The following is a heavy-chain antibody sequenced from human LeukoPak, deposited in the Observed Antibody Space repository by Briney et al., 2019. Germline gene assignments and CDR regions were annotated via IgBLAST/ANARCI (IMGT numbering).Heavy chain of an antibody. Sequence: PGGSLRLSGAASGFTLSSYAMGWVRQPPGKGREWSSAISVGGGSTYYADSVKGRFTISRDNSKNTLYLQMNSLRAEDTAVYYCAKDRSGDFWSGYYHDWFDPWGQGTLVTVSS. CDR3: AKDRSGDFWSGYYHDWFDP. J-gene: IGHJ5*02. CDR1: GFTLSSYA. CDR2: ISVGGGST. V-gene: IGHV3-23*01. D-gene: IGHD3-3*01.